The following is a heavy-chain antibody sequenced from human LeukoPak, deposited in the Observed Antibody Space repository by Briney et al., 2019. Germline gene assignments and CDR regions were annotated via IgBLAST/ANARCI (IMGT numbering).Heavy chain of an antibody. J-gene: IGHJ4*02. D-gene: IGHD3-3*01. CDR3: ARTRDFWNGYFDY. V-gene: IGHV4-30-2*01. CDR1: GVSITNDTYC. Sequence: SQTLSLTCAVSGVSITNDTYCWSWIRQPPGKGLEWIGYILHSGSTYYNPSLKSRVTISIDTSKSQFSLKLSSVTAADTAVYYCARTRDFWNGYFDYWGQGTLATVSS. CDR2: ILHSGST.